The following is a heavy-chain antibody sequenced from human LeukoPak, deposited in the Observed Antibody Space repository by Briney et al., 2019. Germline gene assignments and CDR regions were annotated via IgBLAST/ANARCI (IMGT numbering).Heavy chain of an antibody. CDR2: INPNSGGT. CDR1: GYTFTGYY. D-gene: IGHD5-18*01. J-gene: IGHJ4*02. V-gene: IGHV1-2*02. Sequence: ASVKVSCKASGYTFTGYYMHWVRQAPGQELEWMGWINPNSGGTNYAQKFQGRVTMTRDTSISTAYMELSRLRSDDTAVYYCARDWIQLWLRLDYWGQGTLVTVSS. CDR3: ARDWIQLWLRLDY.